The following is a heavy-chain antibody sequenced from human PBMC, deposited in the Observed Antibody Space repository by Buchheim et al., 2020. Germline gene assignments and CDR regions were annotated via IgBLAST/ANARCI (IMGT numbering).Heavy chain of an antibody. CDR2: ISSSSRTI. CDR3: ARGMYYYGSGSYCYFDL. D-gene: IGHD3-10*01. V-gene: IGHV3-48*01. J-gene: IGHJ2*01. CDR1: GFTFSSYS. Sequence: EVQLVESGGGLVQPGGSLRLSCAASGFTFSSYSMNWVRQAPGKGLEWVSYISSSSRTIYYADSVKGRFTIPRDNAKNSLYLQMNSLRAEDTAVYYCARGMYYYGSGSYCYFDLWGRGTL.